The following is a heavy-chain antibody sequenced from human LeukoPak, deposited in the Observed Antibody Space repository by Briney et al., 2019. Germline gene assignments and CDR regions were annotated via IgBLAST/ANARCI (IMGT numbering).Heavy chain of an antibody. CDR1: GGSISSYY. J-gene: IGHJ4*02. D-gene: IGHD3-22*01. Sequence: SETLSLTCTVSGGSISSYYWSWIRQPPGKGLEWIGYIYYSGSTNYNPSLKSRVTISVDTSKNQFSLKLSSVTAADTAVYYCARERQYDSSGLLDYWGQGTLVTVSS. CDR3: ARERQYDSSGLLDY. V-gene: IGHV4-59*12. CDR2: IYYSGST.